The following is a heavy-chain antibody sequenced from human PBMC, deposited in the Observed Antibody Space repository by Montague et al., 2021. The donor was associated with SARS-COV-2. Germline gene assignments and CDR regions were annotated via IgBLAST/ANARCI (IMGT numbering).Heavy chain of an antibody. V-gene: IGHV4-59*01. Sequence: SETLSLTCTVSGASIGSSDWGWIRQSPGKGLEWIGYIYSVGSTNYNPSLTSRATISRDTSKNQFSLKVRSVTAADTAVYYCARETRTADAFDLWGQGTMVTVSS. CDR3: ARETRTADAFDL. J-gene: IGHJ3*01. CDR2: IYSVGST. D-gene: IGHD1-14*01. CDR1: GASIGSSD.